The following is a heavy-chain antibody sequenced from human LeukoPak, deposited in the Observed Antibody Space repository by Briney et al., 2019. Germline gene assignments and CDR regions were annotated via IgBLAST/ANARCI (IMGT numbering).Heavy chain of an antibody. CDR3: ARGRNEWLRLAYYFDY. CDR2: INHSGST. Sequence: SETLSLTCAVYGGSFSGYYWSWIRQPPGKGLEWIGEINHSGSTNYNPSLKSRVTISVDTSKNQFSLKLSSVTAADTAVYYCARGRNEWLRLAYYFDYWGQGTLVTVS. CDR1: GGSFSGYY. J-gene: IGHJ4*02. V-gene: IGHV4-34*01. D-gene: IGHD5-12*01.